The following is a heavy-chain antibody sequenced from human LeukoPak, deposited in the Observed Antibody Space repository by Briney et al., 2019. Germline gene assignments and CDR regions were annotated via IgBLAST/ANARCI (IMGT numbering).Heavy chain of an antibody. J-gene: IGHJ5*02. CDR3: ARGYSSSWYNWLDP. Sequence: GGSLRLSCAASGFTFNSYWMHWVRQAPGKGLVWVSQINNDGSTTRYAGSVKGRFTISRDNAENTLYLQMNSLRAEDAAVYYCARGYSSSWYNWLDPWGQGTLVTVSS. CDR1: GFTFNSYW. D-gene: IGHD6-13*01. CDR2: INNDGSTT. V-gene: IGHV3-74*01.